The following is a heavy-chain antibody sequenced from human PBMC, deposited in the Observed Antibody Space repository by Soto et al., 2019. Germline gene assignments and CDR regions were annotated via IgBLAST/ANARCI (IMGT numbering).Heavy chain of an antibody. CDR1: GFTVSSNY. D-gene: IGHD5-18*01. Sequence: EVQLVESGGGLVQPGGSLRLSCAASGFTVSSNYMSWVRQAPGKGLEWVSVIYSGGSAYYADSVKGRFTISRDNSKNTLYLQMYSLSAEDTAVYYCARHGYSYGGGYFDYWGQGTLVTVSS. CDR2: IYSGGSA. J-gene: IGHJ4*02. CDR3: ARHGYSYGGGYFDY. V-gene: IGHV3-66*04.